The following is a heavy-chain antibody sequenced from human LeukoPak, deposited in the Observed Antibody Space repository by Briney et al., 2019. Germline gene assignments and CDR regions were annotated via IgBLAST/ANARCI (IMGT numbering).Heavy chain of an antibody. J-gene: IGHJ4*02. CDR3: ARVRGQYSSGWYSY. V-gene: IGHV3-30-3*01. CDR1: GFTFSSYA. Sequence: GGSLRLSCAASGFTFSSYAMHWVRQAPGKGLEWVAVISYDGSNKYYADPVKGRFTISRDNSKNTLNLQMNSLRAEDTAMYYCARVRGQYSSGWYSYWGQGTLVTVSS. CDR2: ISYDGSNK. D-gene: IGHD6-19*01.